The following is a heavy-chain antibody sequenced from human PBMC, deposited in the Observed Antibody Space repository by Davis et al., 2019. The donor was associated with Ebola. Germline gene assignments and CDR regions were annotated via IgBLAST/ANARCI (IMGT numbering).Heavy chain of an antibody. V-gene: IGHV1-8*01. CDR2: VNPYSGHT. CDR1: GYIFSNYD. J-gene: IGHJ5*02. Sequence: ASVKVSCKASGYIFSNYDINWVRQASGQGLEWMGWVNPYSGHTGYVEKFKGRVTMTGDPSISTAYMELRSLRSDDTAVYYCARDRFLNWFDPWGQGTLVTVSS. D-gene: IGHD3-3*01. CDR3: ARDRFLNWFDP.